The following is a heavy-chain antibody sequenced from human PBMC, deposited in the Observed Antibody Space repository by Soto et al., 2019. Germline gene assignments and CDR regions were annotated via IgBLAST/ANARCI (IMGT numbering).Heavy chain of an antibody. D-gene: IGHD2-2*01. CDR3: ARERSAMSYYFDY. Sequence: SVKVSCKASGGTFSSYAISWVRQAPGQGLEWMGGIIPIFGTANYAQKFQGRVTITADESTSTAYMELSSLRSEDTAVYYCARERSAMSYYFDYWGQGTLVTVSS. CDR1: GGTFSSYA. V-gene: IGHV1-69*13. CDR2: IIPIFGTA. J-gene: IGHJ4*02.